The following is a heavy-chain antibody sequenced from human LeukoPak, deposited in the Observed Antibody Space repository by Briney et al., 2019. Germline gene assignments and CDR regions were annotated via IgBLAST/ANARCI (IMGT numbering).Heavy chain of an antibody. CDR1: GFTFSTYA. CDR2: ISSSGNTI. D-gene: IGHD3-3*01. Sequence: PGGSLRLSCSASGFTFSTYALNWVRQAPGKGLEWVSYISSSGNTIYYADSVKGRFTISRDDAKNSLSLQMSSLSLEDTAVYYCVGADFWGGPVHWGQGTLVTVSS. CDR3: VGADFWGGPVH. J-gene: IGHJ4*02. V-gene: IGHV3-48*01.